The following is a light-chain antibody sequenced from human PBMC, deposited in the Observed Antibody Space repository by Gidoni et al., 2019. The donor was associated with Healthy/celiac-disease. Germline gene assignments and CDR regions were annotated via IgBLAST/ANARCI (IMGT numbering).Light chain of an antibody. Sequence: IVLTQSPATLSLSPGERATLSCRASQSVSSYLAWYQQKPGPAPRLLIYDASNRATGIPARLSGSGSGTDFTLTISSLEPEDFAVYYCQQRSNWPSITFGQGTRLEIK. V-gene: IGKV3-11*01. J-gene: IGKJ5*01. CDR3: QQRSNWPSIT. CDR2: DAS. CDR1: QSVSSY.